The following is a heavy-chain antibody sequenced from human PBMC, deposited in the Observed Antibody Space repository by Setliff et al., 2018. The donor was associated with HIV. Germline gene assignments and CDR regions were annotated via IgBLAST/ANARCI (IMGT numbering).Heavy chain of an antibody. J-gene: IGHJ6*03. CDR2: INTNTGNP. Sequence: ASVKVSCKASGYTFISYGISWVRQAPGQGLEWMGYINTNTGNPTYAQGFTGRFVFSVDTPVSTAYLQIFSLKAEDTAVYYCTRDHTPPPNYDFWSGQIDLRNIFYYMDVWGTGSPVTAS. V-gene: IGHV7-4-1*01. CDR1: GYTFISYG. D-gene: IGHD3-3*01. CDR3: TRDHTPPPNYDFWSGQIDLRNIFYYMDV.